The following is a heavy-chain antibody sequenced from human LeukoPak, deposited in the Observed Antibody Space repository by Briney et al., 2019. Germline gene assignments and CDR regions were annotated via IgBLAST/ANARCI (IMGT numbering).Heavy chain of an antibody. Sequence: GGSLRLSCAASGFTFSSYAMSWVRQAPGKGLEWVSAISGSGGSTYYADSVKGRFTISRDNSKNTLYLQMNSLRAEDTAVYYCEKDWGDYGLGVLIVWGQGTTVTVSS. CDR1: GFTFSSYA. CDR3: EKDWGDYGLGVLIV. V-gene: IGHV3-23*01. D-gene: IGHD4/OR15-4a*01. J-gene: IGHJ6*02. CDR2: ISGSGGST.